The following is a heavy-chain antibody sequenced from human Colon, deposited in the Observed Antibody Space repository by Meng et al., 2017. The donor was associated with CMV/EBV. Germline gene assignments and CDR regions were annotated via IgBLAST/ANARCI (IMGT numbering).Heavy chain of an antibody. J-gene: IGHJ4*02. CDR2: VYKTGGT. CDR3: ARVVGGYDYIDH. Sequence: SETLSLTCTVSGGSISDYYWTWIRQPPGKGLEWIGYVYKTGGTYYNPSLKSRVNISVDTSKNQFSLKLSSVTAADTAVYYCARVVGGYDYIDHWGQGTLVTVSS. CDR1: GGSISDYY. V-gene: IGHV4-59*08. D-gene: IGHD5-12*01.